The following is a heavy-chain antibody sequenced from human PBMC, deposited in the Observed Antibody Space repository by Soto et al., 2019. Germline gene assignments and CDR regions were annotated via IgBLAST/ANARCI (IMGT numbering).Heavy chain of an antibody. Sequence: ASVKVSCKASGGTFSSYAISWVRQAPGQGLEWMGGIIPIFGTANYAQKFQGRVTITADESTSTAYMELSSLRSEDTAVCYCARARHPGSSWYRLDYWGQGTLVTVSS. CDR3: ARARHPGSSWYRLDY. CDR2: IIPIFGTA. CDR1: GGTFSSYA. D-gene: IGHD6-13*01. V-gene: IGHV1-69*13. J-gene: IGHJ4*02.